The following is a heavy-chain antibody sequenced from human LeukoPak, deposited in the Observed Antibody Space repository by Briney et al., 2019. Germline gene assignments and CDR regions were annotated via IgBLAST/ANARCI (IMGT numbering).Heavy chain of an antibody. J-gene: IGHJ6*04. CDR3: AREGRSAIFGVVIPDV. V-gene: IGHV4-30-4*01. CDR1: GGSISSGDYY. D-gene: IGHD3-3*01. CDR2: IYYSGST. Sequence: SETLSLTCTVSGGSISSGDYYWSWIRQPPGKGLEWIGYIYYSGSTYYNPSLKSRVTISVDRSKNQFSLKLSSVTAADTAVYYCAREGRSAIFGVVIPDVWGKGTTVTVSS.